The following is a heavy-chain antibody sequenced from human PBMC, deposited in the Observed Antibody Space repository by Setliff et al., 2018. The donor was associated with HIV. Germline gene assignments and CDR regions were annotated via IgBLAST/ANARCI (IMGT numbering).Heavy chain of an antibody. CDR2: VYASAYS. J-gene: IGHJ2*01. D-gene: IGHD3-10*01. CDR1: DPIGDYY. Sequence: SETLSLTCPQESLRDPIGDYYWNWIRQPAGKGLEWIGRVYASAYSNYNPSLKSRVTMSVDTSQNQFSLKLRSVNAADTAVYYCARDWVTRSNYYGSGSPWYFDFWGRGILVTVSS. V-gene: IGHV4-4*07. CDR3: ARDWVTRSNYYGSGSPWYFDF.